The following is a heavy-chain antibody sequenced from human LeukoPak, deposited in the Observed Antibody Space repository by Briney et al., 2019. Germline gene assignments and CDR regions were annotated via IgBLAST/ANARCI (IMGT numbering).Heavy chain of an antibody. CDR2: IYYSGST. J-gene: IGHJ4*02. CDR1: GGSISSGDYY. D-gene: IGHD3-16*02. V-gene: IGHV4-30-4*01. Sequence: SETLSLTCTVSGGSISSGDYYWSWIRQPPGKGLEWIGYIYYSGSTYYNPSLKSRVTISVDTSKNQFSLKLSCVTAADTAVYYCAREAMITFGGVIHWGQGTLVTVSS. CDR3: AREAMITFGGVIH.